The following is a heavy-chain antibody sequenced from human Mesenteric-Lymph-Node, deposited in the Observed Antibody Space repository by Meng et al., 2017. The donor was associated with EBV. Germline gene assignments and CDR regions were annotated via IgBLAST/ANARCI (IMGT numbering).Heavy chain of an antibody. D-gene: IGHD2-15*01. CDR2: IYHSGIT. CDR1: CGSISSSNW. J-gene: IGHJ5*02. V-gene: IGHV4-4*02. Sequence: VQLQESGPGLLNPSGTPSLPCAVSCGSISSSNWWSWVRQPPGKGLEWIGEIYHSGITNYNPSLSSRVTMSVDKSKNQFSLNLISLTAADTAVYYCASAQCSGGGCPGGSWGQGTLVTVSS. CDR3: ASAQCSGGGCPGGS.